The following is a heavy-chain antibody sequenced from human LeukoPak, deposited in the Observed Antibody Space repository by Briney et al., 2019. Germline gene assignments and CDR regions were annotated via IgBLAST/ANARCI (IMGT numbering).Heavy chain of an antibody. D-gene: IGHD3-22*01. Sequence: PSETLSLTCTVSGGSISSSSYYWGWLRQPPGKGLEWIGSIYYSGSTYYNPSLKSRVTISVDTSKNQFSLKLSSVTAADTAVYYCATPNSSGYTHLQNFDYWGQGTLVTVSS. CDR3: ATPNSSGYTHLQNFDY. CDR2: IYYSGST. CDR1: GGSISSSSYY. J-gene: IGHJ4*02. V-gene: IGHV4-39*01.